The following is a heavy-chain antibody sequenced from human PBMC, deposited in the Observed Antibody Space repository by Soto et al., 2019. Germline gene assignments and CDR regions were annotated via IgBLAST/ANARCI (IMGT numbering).Heavy chain of an antibody. V-gene: IGHV3-33*01. Sequence: QVQLVESGGGVVQPGRSLRLSCAASGFTFSSYGMHWVRQAPGKGLEWVAVIWYDGSNKYYADSVKGRFTISRDNSKNTLYLQRNSLRAEDTAVYYCARDASYGDFLEVDYWGQGTLVTVSS. CDR1: GFTFSSYG. D-gene: IGHD4-17*01. CDR2: IWYDGSNK. J-gene: IGHJ4*02. CDR3: ARDASYGDFLEVDY.